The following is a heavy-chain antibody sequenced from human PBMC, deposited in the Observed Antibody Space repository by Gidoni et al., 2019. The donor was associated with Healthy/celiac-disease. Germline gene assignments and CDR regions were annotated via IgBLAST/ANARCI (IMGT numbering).Heavy chain of an antibody. J-gene: IGHJ4*02. V-gene: IGHV3-23*01. CDR2: SSGRGGST. D-gene: IGHD3-3*01. CDR1: GFTFSSYV. CDR3: AKEGVPMYYFDY. Sequence: EVQLLESGGGLVQPGGSLRLSCAASGFTFSSYVMSWVRQVPGKGLVWVSDSSGRGGSTYYADSVKGRFTISRDNSKNTLYLQMNSLRAEDTAVYYCAKEGVPMYYFDYWGQGTLVTVSS.